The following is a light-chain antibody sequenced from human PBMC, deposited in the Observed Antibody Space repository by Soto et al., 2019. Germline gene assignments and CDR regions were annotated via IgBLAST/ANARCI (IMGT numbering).Light chain of an antibody. Sequence: QSALTQPASVSGSPGQSITISCTGTSSDVGAYNYVSWYQQHPGKAPKLMIYDVSNRPSGVSNCFSGSKSGNTASLSISGLQAEDEADYYCSSYTSTSTYVLGTGTKVTVL. CDR3: SSYTSTSTYV. CDR2: DVS. V-gene: IGLV2-14*01. CDR1: SSDVGAYNY. J-gene: IGLJ1*01.